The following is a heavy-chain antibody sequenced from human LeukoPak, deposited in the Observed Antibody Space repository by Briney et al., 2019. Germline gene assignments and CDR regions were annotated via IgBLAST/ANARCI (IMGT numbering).Heavy chain of an antibody. CDR3: ATLSIAARTLDY. Sequence: SVKVSCKASGGTFSSYAISWVRQAPGQGLEWMGGIIPIFGTANYAQKFQGRVTITTDESTSTAYMELSSLRSEDTAVFYCATLSIAARTLDYWGQGTLVTVSS. V-gene: IGHV1-69*05. CDR2: IIPIFGTA. J-gene: IGHJ4*02. CDR1: GGTFSSYA. D-gene: IGHD6-6*01.